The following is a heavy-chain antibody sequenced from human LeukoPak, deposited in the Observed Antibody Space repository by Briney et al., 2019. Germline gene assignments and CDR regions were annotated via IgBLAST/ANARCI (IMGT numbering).Heavy chain of an antibody. Sequence: ASVKVSCKASGYTFTSHYIHWVRQAPGQGLEWMGIINPSGGSTSYAQKFQGRFTMTRDTSTSTVYMELSSLRSEDTAVYYCARGNPTNYGAYLYYFDYWGQGTLVTVSS. CDR3: ARGNPTNYGAYLYYFDY. CDR1: GYTFTSHY. V-gene: IGHV1-46*01. CDR2: INPSGGST. D-gene: IGHD4-17*01. J-gene: IGHJ4*02.